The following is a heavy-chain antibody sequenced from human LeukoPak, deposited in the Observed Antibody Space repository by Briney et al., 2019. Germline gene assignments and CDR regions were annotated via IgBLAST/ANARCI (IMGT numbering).Heavy chain of an antibody. Sequence: GGSLRLSCAASGFTLSSYWMHWVRQAPGKGLVWVSRINGEGSSTPYANFVKGRFTISRDNAKNTLYLQMHSLRADDTAVYYCARGSTSGWPDYFDYWGQGSVVTVSS. V-gene: IGHV3-74*01. D-gene: IGHD6-19*01. CDR2: INGEGSST. CDR1: GFTLSSYW. CDR3: ARGSTSGWPDYFDY. J-gene: IGHJ4*02.